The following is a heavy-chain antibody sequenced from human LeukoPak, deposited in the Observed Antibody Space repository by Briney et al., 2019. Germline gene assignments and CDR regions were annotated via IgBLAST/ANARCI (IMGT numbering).Heavy chain of an antibody. CDR3: ARGSDY. Sequence: PSQTLSLTCTVSGGSISSGSCYWSWIRQPAGKGLEWIGRIYTSGSTNYNPSLKSRVTILVDTSKNQFSLKLSSVTAADTAVYYCARGSDYWGQGTLVTVSS. CDR2: IYTSGST. V-gene: IGHV4-61*02. J-gene: IGHJ4*02. CDR1: GGSISSGSCY.